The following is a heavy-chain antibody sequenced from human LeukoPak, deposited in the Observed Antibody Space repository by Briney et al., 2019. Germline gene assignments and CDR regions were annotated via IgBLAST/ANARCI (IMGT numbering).Heavy chain of an antibody. J-gene: IGHJ5*02. V-gene: IGHV4-34*01. CDR3: ARGRRGFDP. Sequence: RPSETLSLTCAVYGGSFSGYYWSWIRQPPGKGLEWIGEINHSGSTNYNPSLKSRVTISVDTSKNQFSLKLSSVTAADTAVYYCARGRRGFDPWGQGTLVTVSS. CDR1: GGSFSGYY. CDR2: INHSGST.